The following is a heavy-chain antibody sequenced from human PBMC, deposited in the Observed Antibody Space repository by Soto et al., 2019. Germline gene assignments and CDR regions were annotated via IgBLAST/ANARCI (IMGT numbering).Heavy chain of an antibody. CDR2: INAGNGNT. D-gene: IGHD2-8*01. CDR3: ARDDLNDYYYGMDV. CDR1: GYTFTSYA. J-gene: IGHJ6*02. Sequence: QVQLVQSGAEVKKPGASVKVSCKASGYTFTSYAMHWVRQAPGQRLEWMGWINAGNGNTKYSQKFRGRVTITRDTSASTAYMELSSLRSEDTAVYYCARDDLNDYYYGMDVWGQGTTVTVSS. V-gene: IGHV1-3*01.